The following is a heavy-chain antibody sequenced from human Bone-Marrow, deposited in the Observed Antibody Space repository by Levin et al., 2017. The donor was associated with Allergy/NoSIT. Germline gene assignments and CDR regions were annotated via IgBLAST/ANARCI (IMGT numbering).Heavy chain of an antibody. CDR1: GGSFSNQA. D-gene: IGHD3-16*01. Sequence: PVASVKVSCRTSGGSFSNQAIRWMRQAPGEGLEWMGGIIPMFGTPDYAQKFEGRITITSDESTKTVYMELRSLRSEDTAKYFCAREMSQVPGYYDGMDVWGQGTTVIVSS. CDR2: IIPMFGTP. CDR3: AREMSQVPGYYDGMDV. J-gene: IGHJ6*02. V-gene: IGHV1-69*13.